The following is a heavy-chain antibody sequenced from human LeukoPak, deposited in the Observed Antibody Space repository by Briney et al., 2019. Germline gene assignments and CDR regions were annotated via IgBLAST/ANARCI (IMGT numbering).Heavy chain of an antibody. D-gene: IGHD4-11*01. Sequence: GGSLRLSCAASGFTFSSYSMNWVRQAPGKGLEWVSSISSSSSYIYYADSVKGRFTISRDNAKNSLYLQMNSLRAEDTAVYYCAGPSWGAVTEPYWGQGTLVTVSS. V-gene: IGHV3-21*01. CDR2: ISSSSSYI. CDR1: GFTFSSYS. J-gene: IGHJ4*02. CDR3: AGPSWGAVTEPY.